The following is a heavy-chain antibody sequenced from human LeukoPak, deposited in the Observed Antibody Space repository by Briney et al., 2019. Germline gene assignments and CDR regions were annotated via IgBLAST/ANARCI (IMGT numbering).Heavy chain of an antibody. Sequence: PGGSLRLSSAASGFTFRSYWMRWVRQAPGKGLEWVANIKQDGSEKNYVDSVKGRFTISRDNAKNSLYLQMNSLRAEDTAVYYCASGLELDYWGQGTLVTVSS. V-gene: IGHV3-7*03. CDR1: GFTFRSYW. CDR3: ASGLELDY. CDR2: IKQDGSEK. J-gene: IGHJ4*02.